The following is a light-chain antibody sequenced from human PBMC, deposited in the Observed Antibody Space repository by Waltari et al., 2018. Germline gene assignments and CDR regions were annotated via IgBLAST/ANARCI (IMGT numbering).Light chain of an antibody. CDR1: QSVGSY. CDR2: DAS. V-gene: IGKV3-11*01. CDR3: QQRSNWTPHT. J-gene: IGKJ2*01. Sequence: VLTQSPATLSLSPGDTATLSCRASQSVGSYLAWYHQKPGQPPRLLIYDASNRATGVPARFRGSGSGTEFTLTISSLEAEDFAVYYCQQRSNWTPHTFGQGARLDIK.